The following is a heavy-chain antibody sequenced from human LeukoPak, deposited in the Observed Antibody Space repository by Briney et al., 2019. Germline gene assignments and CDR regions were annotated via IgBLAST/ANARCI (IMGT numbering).Heavy chain of an antibody. V-gene: IGHV3-30*02. CDR3: ARGSPGYCSSTSCYAEVVNYFDY. Sequence: GGSLRLSCAASGFIFSRYGMHWVRQAPGKGLEWLAFIRYDGSNKYYADSVKGRFTISRDNSKNTLYLQMNSLRAEDTAVYYCARGSPGYCSSTSCYAEVVNYFDYWGQGTLVTVSS. CDR1: GFIFSRYG. D-gene: IGHD2-2*03. J-gene: IGHJ4*02. CDR2: IRYDGSNK.